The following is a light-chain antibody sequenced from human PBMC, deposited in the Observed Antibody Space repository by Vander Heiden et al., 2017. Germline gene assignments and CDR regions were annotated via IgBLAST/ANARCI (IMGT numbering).Light chain of an antibody. Sequence: EIVFTQSPATLSLSPGERATLSCRASQTVSSYLAWYQQKPGQAPRLLIYDASNRATGVPARFSGSGSERDFTLTISSLEPEDFAMYYCQQRSNWPAAFGGGTMVEIK. CDR1: QTVSSY. CDR2: DAS. CDR3: QQRSNWPAA. V-gene: IGKV3-11*02. J-gene: IGKJ4*01.